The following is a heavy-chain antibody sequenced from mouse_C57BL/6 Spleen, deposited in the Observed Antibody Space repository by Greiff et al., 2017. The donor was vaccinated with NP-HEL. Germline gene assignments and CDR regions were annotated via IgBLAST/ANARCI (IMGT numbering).Heavy chain of an antibody. D-gene: IGHD1-1*01. J-gene: IGHJ1*03. CDR1: GYSFTGYY. Sequence: VQLQQSGPELVKPGASVKISCKASGYSFTGYYMNWVKQSPEKSLEWIGEINPSTGGTTYNQKFKAKATLTVDKSSSTAYMQLKSLTSEDSAVYYCARSAPYYYGSSYWYFDVWGTGTTVTVSS. CDR2: INPSTGGT. V-gene: IGHV1-42*01. CDR3: ARSAPYYYGSSYWYFDV.